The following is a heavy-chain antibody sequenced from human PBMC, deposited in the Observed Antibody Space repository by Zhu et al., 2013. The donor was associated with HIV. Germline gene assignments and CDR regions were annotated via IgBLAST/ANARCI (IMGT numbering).Heavy chain of an antibody. CDR2: ISTYNGNT. J-gene: IGHJ6*03. CDR3: ARGSGKQWPSGKYYMDV. Sequence: VQLVQSGAEVKKPGASVKVSCKASGYSFTNYAFSWVRQAPGQGFEWMGWISTYNGNTNYVQKFQGRVTMTRDTSTSTAYMELRNLKSDDTAVYYCARGSGKQWPSGKYYMDVWGKGTNGHRLL. D-gene: IGHD3-10*01. CDR1: GYSFTNYA. V-gene: IGHV1-18*01.